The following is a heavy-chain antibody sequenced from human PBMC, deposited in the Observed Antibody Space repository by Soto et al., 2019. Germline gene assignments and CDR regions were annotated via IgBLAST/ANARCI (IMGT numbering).Heavy chain of an antibody. CDR1: GYDFATYW. Sequence: GESLKISCKGSGYDFATYWIGWVRQMPGKGLEWMGIIYPGDSDTKYSPSFQGQVTISVDKSISTAYLQWSSLKASDTAMYYCARHRYNSGPTDNDMDVWGQGTTVNVSS. D-gene: IGHD6-19*01. CDR3: ARHRYNSGPTDNDMDV. J-gene: IGHJ6*02. V-gene: IGHV5-51*01. CDR2: IYPGDSDT.